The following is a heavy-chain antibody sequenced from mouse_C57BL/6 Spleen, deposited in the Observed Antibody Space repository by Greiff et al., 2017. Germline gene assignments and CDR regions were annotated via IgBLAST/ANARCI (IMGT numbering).Heavy chain of an antibody. D-gene: IGHD4-1*01. CDR1: GFTFSDYG. Sequence: DVQLVESGGGLVKPGGSLKLSCAASGFTFSDYGMHWVRQAPEKGLEWVAYISSGSSTIYYADTVKGRFTISRDNAKNTLFLQMTSLRSEDTAMYYCASGTGPYYAMDYWGQGTSVTVSS. CDR3: ASGTGPYYAMDY. CDR2: ISSGSSTI. V-gene: IGHV5-17*01. J-gene: IGHJ4*01.